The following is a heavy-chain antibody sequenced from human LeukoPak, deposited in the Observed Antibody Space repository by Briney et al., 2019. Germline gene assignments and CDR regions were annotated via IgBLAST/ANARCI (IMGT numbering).Heavy chain of an antibody. Sequence: GVSLRLSCAASGFTFGSYWMSWVRQAPGKGLEWVANIKQDGSEKYYADSVKGRFTISRDNAKNSLYLQMNSLRAEDTAVFYCARDQYDTWSRRGNFDSWGQGTLVIVSS. CDR2: IKQDGSEK. CDR1: GFTFGSYW. V-gene: IGHV3-7*03. D-gene: IGHD3-3*01. CDR3: ARDQYDTWSRRGNFDS. J-gene: IGHJ4*02.